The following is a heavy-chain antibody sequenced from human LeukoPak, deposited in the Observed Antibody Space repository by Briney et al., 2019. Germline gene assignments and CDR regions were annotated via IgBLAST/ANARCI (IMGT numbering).Heavy chain of an antibody. CDR1: GGSFSGYY. D-gene: IGHD2-15*01. Sequence: SETLSLTCAVYGGSFSGYYWSWIRQPPGKGLEWIGEINHSGSTNYNPPLKSRVTISVDTSKTQFSLKLSSVTAADTAVYYCARGPVVAATKVRSYGSNNWFDPWGQGTLVTVSS. CDR3: ARGPVVAATKVRSYGSNNWFDP. CDR2: INHSGST. V-gene: IGHV4-34*01. J-gene: IGHJ5*02.